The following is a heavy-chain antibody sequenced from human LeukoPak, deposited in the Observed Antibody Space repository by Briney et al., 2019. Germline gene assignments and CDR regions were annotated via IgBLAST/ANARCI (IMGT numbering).Heavy chain of an antibody. CDR3: ARESWSSLT. CDR1: GFTFSSYW. J-gene: IGHJ5*02. Sequence: GGSLRLSCGASGFTFSSYWMSWVRQAPGKGLEWVANIKEDGSDKNYVDSVKGRFTISRDNAKNSPYLQMNSLRAEDTAVYYCARESWSSLTWGQGTLVTASS. CDR2: IKEDGSDK. D-gene: IGHD3-3*01. V-gene: IGHV3-7*01.